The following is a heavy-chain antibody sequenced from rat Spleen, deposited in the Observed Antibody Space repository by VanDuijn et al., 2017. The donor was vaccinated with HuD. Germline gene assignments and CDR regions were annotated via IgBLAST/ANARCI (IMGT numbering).Heavy chain of an antibody. Sequence: EVQLVESGGGLVQPGRSLKLSCAASGFTFSDYYMAWVRQAPTKGLEWVASITNSGGSTYYRDSVKGRFTISRDNAKSTLYLQMDSLRSEDTATYYCTTGVYWGQGVMVTVSS. J-gene: IGHJ2*01. CDR1: GFTFSDYY. CDR3: TTGVY. CDR2: ITNSGGST. V-gene: IGHV5-20*01.